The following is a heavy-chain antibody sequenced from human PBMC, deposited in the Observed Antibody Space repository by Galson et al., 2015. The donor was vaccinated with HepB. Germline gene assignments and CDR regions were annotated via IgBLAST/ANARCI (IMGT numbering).Heavy chain of an antibody. D-gene: IGHD4-17*01. Sequence: SVKVSCKASGGTFSSYAISWVRQAPGQGLEWMGWISAYNGNTNYAQKLQGRVTMTTDTSTSTAYMELSSLRSEDTAVYYCASNIYGDYKSFDYWGQGTLVTVSS. CDR3: ASNIYGDYKSFDY. CDR1: GGTFSSYA. CDR2: ISAYNGNT. J-gene: IGHJ4*02. V-gene: IGHV1-18*01.